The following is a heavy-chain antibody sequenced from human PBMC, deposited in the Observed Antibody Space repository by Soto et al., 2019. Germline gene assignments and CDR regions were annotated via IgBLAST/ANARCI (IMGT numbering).Heavy chain of an antibody. Sequence: GASVKVSCKASGYTFTGYDINWVRQATGQGLEWMGWMNPNSGNTGYAQKFQGRVTMTRNTSMSTAYMELTSLRSEDTAIYYCALPWAEVGSTPHAFDIWGQGTMVTVSS. CDR1: GYTFTGYD. CDR2: MNPNSGNT. V-gene: IGHV1-8*02. D-gene: IGHD1-26*01. CDR3: ALPWAEVGSTPHAFDI. J-gene: IGHJ3*02.